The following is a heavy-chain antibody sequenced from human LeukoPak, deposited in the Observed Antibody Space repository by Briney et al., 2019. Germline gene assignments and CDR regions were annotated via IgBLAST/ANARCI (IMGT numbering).Heavy chain of an antibody. CDR3: ARKNDYDSSGYHNWLDP. CDR2: ISSSSAMI. V-gene: IGHV3-48*02. Sequence: PGGSLRLSCAASGFTFSSYSMNWVRQAPGKALEWVSYISSSSAMIYYADSVKGRFTISRDNAKNSLYLQMSSLRDEDTAVYYCARKNDYDSSGYHNWLDPWGQGTLVTVSS. D-gene: IGHD3-22*01. CDR1: GFTFSSYS. J-gene: IGHJ5*02.